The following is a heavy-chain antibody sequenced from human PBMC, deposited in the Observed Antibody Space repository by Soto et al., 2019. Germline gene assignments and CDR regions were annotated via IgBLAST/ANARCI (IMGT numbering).Heavy chain of an antibody. Sequence: PGGSLRLSCAASGFTFDDYGMSWVRQAPGKGLEWVSGINWNGGSTGYADSVKGRFTISRDNAKNSLYLQMNSLRAEDTALYYCARVVYYDSSGYPEYFQHWGQGTLVTVSS. CDR1: GFTFDDYG. J-gene: IGHJ1*01. D-gene: IGHD3-22*01. CDR2: INWNGGST. CDR3: ARVVYYDSSGYPEYFQH. V-gene: IGHV3-20*04.